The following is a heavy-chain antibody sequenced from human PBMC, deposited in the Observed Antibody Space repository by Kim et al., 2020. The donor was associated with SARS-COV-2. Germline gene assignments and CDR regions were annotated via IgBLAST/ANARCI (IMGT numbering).Heavy chain of an antibody. CDR2: IKRDGNNE. D-gene: IGHD2-21*01. J-gene: IGHJ4*02. CDR3: ARDLGGVGVVSD. CDR1: GFTFSNHW. V-gene: IGHV3-7*03. Sequence: GGSLRLSCVTSGFTFSNHWMNWVRQAPGKGLEWVANIKRDGNNEHYVDSVRGRFTVSRDNARNSLFLQMNSLSPEDTAVYYCARDLGGVGVVSDWGQGTLVIVSS.